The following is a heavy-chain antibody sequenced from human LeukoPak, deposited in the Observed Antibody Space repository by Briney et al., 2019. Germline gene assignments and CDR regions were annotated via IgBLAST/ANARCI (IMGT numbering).Heavy chain of an antibody. CDR1: GFTFDDHG. Sequence: PGGSLRLSCAASGFTFDDHGMSWVRQAPGKGLEWVSGIKWDGGRTGYADSVKGRFTISRDNAKNSVYLQMNSLRAEDTALYYCSRGNGSSWYFYFDYWGQGTLVTVSS. V-gene: IGHV3-20*04. CDR3: SRGNGSSWYFYFDY. CDR2: IKWDGGRT. J-gene: IGHJ4*02. D-gene: IGHD6-13*01.